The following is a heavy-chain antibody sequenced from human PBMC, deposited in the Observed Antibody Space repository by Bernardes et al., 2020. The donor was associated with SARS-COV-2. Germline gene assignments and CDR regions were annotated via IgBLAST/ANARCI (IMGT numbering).Heavy chain of an antibody. CDR1: GFNFDDYA. CDR2: ISWNSDDI. V-gene: IGHV3-9*01. J-gene: IGHJ3*01. Sequence: GGSLRLSCVASGFNFDDYAMHWVRQVPGKGLEWVSAISWNSDDIGYADSVKGRFTISRDNATKSLYLQMDSVRPDDTALYYCANLPELATCNGFDLWGQGTMVTVTS. CDR3: ANLPELATCNGFDL.